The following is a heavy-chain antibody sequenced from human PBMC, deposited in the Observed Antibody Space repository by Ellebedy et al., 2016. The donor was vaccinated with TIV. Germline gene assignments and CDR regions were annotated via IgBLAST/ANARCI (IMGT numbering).Heavy chain of an antibody. V-gene: IGHV3-23*01. CDR1: GFTFSSYA. CDR3: ARDRAATVTTLFLDY. Sequence: GESLKISCAASGFTFSSYAMNWVRQAPGKGLEWVSTIYSSGGTTYYADSVKGRFTISRDNSKNTLYLQMNSLRAEDTAVYYCARDRAATVTTLFLDYWGQGTLVTVSS. D-gene: IGHD4-17*01. J-gene: IGHJ4*02. CDR2: IYSSGGTT.